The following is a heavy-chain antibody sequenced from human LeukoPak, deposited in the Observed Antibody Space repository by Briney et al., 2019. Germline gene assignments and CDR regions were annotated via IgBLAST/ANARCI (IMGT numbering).Heavy chain of an antibody. CDR2: IYYSGST. J-gene: IGHJ5*02. D-gene: IGHD6-19*01. CDR1: GCSISSGGYY. Sequence: SETLSLTCTVSGCSISSGGYYWGWIRQPPGKGREWIGSIYYSGSTYYNPSLKSRVTMSVDTSKYQFSLKLTSVTAADAAVYYCARQYSSGWPWFDPWGQGTLVTVSS. V-gene: IGHV4-39*01. CDR3: ARQYSSGWPWFDP.